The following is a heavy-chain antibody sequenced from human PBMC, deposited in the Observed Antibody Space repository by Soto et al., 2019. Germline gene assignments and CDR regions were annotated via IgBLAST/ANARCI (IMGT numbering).Heavy chain of an antibody. CDR3: ARTHYGSGGGWFDP. Sequence: QVQLQESGPGLVKPSETLSLTCTVSGGSISSYYWSWIRQPPGKGLEWIGYIYYSGSTNYNPSLKSRDTISVDTSKNQFSLKLSSVTAADTAVYYGARTHYGSGGGWFDPWGQGSLVTVSS. V-gene: IGHV4-59*01. D-gene: IGHD3-10*01. J-gene: IGHJ5*02. CDR2: IYYSGST. CDR1: GGSISSYY.